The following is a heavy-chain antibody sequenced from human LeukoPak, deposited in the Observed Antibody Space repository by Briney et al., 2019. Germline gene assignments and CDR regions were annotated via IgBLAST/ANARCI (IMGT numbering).Heavy chain of an antibody. V-gene: IGHV3-23*01. J-gene: IGHJ3*02. CDR2: ISGSGGST. CDR1: GFTFSSYA. Sequence: GGSLRLSCAASGFTFSSYAMSWVRQAPGKGLEWVSGISGSGGSTYYADSVKGRFTISRDNAKNSLYLQMNSLRAKDTAVYYCANGHAFDIWGQGTMVTVSS. CDR3: ANGHAFDI.